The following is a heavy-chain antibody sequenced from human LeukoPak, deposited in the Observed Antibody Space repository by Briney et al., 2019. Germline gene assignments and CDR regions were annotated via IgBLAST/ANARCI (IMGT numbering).Heavy chain of an antibody. V-gene: IGHV3-23*01. CDR3: AKRPAAAAFDI. CDR2: ISATGGGT. Sequence: GGSLRLSCAASGFTFSTYPMSWVRQAPGKGLEWVSAISATGGGTFYADSVKGRLTISRDNSRNTLYLQLNSLRVEDTAIYYCAKRPAAAAFDIWGQGTVVTVSS. D-gene: IGHD6-25*01. J-gene: IGHJ3*02. CDR1: GFTFSTYP.